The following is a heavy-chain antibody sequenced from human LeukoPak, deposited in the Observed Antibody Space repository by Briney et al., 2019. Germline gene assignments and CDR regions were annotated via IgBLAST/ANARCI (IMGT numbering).Heavy chain of an antibody. CDR3: ASYDSSGYYRRDGYFDL. CDR2: IIPIFGTA. CDR1: GGTFSSYA. D-gene: IGHD3-22*01. J-gene: IGHJ2*01. Sequence: SVKVSCKASGGTFSSYAISWVRQAPGQGLEWMGRIIPIFGTANYAQRFQGRVTITTDESTSTAYMELSSLRSEDTAVYYCASYDSSGYYRRDGYFDLWGRGTLVTVSS. V-gene: IGHV1-69*05.